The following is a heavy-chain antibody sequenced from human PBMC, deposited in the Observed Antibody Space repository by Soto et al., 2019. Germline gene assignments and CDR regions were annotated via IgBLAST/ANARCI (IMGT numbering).Heavy chain of an antibody. CDR1: GGTFSSYA. D-gene: IGHD2-15*01. V-gene: IGHV1-69*13. J-gene: IGHJ6*02. CDR3: ARGVVVAAIRYYYYGMDV. Sequence: SVKVSCKASGGTFSSYAISWVRQTPGQGLEWMGGIIPIFGTANYAQKFQGRVTITADESTSTAYMELSSLRSEDTAVYYCARGVVVAAIRYYYYGMDVWGQATTVTVSS. CDR2: IIPIFGTA.